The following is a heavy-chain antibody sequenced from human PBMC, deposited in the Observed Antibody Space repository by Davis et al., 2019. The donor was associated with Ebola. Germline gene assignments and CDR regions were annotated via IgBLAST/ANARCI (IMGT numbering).Heavy chain of an antibody. D-gene: IGHD6-6*01. CDR1: GYTFTGYY. CDR3: ARGGVAARPDYYYGMDV. V-gene: IGHV1-2*04. J-gene: IGHJ6*02. Sequence: ASVKVSCKASGYTFTGYYMHWVRQAPGQGLEWRGWINPNSGGTNYAQKFQGWVTMTRDTSISTAYMELRRLRSDDTAVYYCARGGVAARPDYYYGMDVWGQGTTVTVSS. CDR2: INPNSGGT.